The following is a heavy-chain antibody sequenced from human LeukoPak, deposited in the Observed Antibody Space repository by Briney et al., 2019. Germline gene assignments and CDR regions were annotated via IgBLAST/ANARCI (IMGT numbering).Heavy chain of an antibody. CDR2: ISAYNGNT. J-gene: IGHJ4*02. D-gene: IGHD6-6*01. V-gene: IGHV1-18*01. Sequence: VASVKVSCKASGYTFTSYGISWVRQAPGQGLEWMGWISAYNGNTNYAQKLQGRVTMTTDTSTSTAYMELRGLRSDDTAVYYCARGHAGAARSPFDYWGQGTLVTVSS. CDR1: GYTFTSYG. CDR3: ARGHAGAARSPFDY.